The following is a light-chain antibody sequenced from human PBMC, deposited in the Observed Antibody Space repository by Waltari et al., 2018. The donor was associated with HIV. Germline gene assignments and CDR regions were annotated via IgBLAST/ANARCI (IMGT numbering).Light chain of an antibody. CDR2: EVS. CDR3: MQNVQMPVT. J-gene: IGKJ4*01. Sequence: IVMTQTPLSLSVTPGQTASISCNSSQSLVRSDGSTSFHWFLQKPGQAPQLLIHEVSGRFSGVPDRFSGSGSGTDFTLKISRVEADDVGVYYCMQNVQMPVTFGGGTKVEI. CDR1: QSLVRSDGSTS. V-gene: IGKV2-29*03.